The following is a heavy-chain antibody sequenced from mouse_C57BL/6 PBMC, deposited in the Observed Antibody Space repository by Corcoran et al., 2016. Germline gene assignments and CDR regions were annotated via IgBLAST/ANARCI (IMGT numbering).Heavy chain of an antibody. CDR3: ASYYSNPAWFGY. D-gene: IGHD2-5*01. Sequence: DVQLQESGPGLVKPSQSLSLTCSVTGYSITSGYYWNWIRQFPGNKLEWMGYISYDGSNNYNPSLKNRISITRDTSKNQFILKLNSVTTEDTATYDCASYYSNPAWFGYWGQGTLVTVSA. V-gene: IGHV3-6*01. CDR2: ISYDGSN. CDR1: GYSITSGYY. J-gene: IGHJ3*01.